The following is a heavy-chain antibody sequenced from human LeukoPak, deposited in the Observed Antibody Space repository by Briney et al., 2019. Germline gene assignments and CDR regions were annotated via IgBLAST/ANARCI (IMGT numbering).Heavy chain of an antibody. V-gene: IGHV3-23*01. D-gene: IGHD5-12*01. CDR2: ITSSGRTP. CDR3: AKDLDIVATITGN. CDR1: GFTFNTHA. J-gene: IGHJ4*02. Sequence: PGGSLRLSCEASGFTFNTHAMSWVRQPPGKGLEWVASITSSGRTPYYTDSVKGRFTISRDNSKNTLYLQMNSLRGEDTAVYYCAKDLDIVATITGNWGQGTLVTVSS.